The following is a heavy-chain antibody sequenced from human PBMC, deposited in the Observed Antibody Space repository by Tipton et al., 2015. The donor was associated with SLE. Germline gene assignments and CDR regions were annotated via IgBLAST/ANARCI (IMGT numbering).Heavy chain of an antibody. CDR3: ARSGSSGWYYYYGMDV. CDR1: GFTFSSYG. J-gene: IGHJ6*02. Sequence: SLRLSCAASGFTFSSYGMHWVRQAPGKGLEWVAFIRYDGSNKYYADSVKGRFTISRDNSKNTLYLQMNSLRAGDTAVYYCARSGSSGWYYYYGMDVWGQGTTVTVSS. D-gene: IGHD6-19*01. CDR2: IRYDGSNK. V-gene: IGHV3-30*02.